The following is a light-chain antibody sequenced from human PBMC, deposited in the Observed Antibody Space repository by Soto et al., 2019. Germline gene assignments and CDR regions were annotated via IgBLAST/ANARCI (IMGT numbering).Light chain of an antibody. CDR3: SSHTGYNTRV. J-gene: IGLJ1*01. CDR1: SSDVGGYNY. V-gene: IGLV2-14*01. Sequence: QSALTQPASVSGSPGQSIAISCTGTSSDVGGYNYVSWYQQHPGKAPKLMIHEVSNRPSGVSDRFSGSKSGNTASLTICGLKADDEADYYCSSHTGYNTRVLGTGPKVXVL. CDR2: EVS.